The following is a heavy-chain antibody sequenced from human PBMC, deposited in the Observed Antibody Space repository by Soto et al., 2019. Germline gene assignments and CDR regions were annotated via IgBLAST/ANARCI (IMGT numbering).Heavy chain of an antibody. D-gene: IGHD2-2*01. CDR3: AWGYGCSTSSHSDCFQH. Sequence: SEPQSLTCTLSGGSNSSGGYYWSWIRQHPGNRVEWIGYIYYSGSTHYTQSLKIRGTITVDRTKYQFSRKLSSETAAHKDVYVSAWGYGCSTSSHSDCFQHWGQGTLVNVSS. CDR2: IYYSGST. V-gene: IGHV4-31*03. CDR1: GGSNSSGGYY. J-gene: IGHJ1*01.